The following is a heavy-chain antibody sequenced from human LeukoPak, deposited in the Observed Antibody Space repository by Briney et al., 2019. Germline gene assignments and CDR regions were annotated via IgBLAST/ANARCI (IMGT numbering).Heavy chain of an antibody. D-gene: IGHD2-2*01. V-gene: IGHV1-2*02. CDR1: GYTFTGYY. J-gene: IGHJ5*02. CDR2: INPNSGGT. CDR3: ARESDTVVVPAAIEVPRALDP. Sequence: ASVKVSCKASGYTFTGYYMHWVRQAPGQGLEWMGWINPNSGGTNYAQKFQGRVTMTRDTSISTAYMELSRLRSDDTAVYYCARESDTVVVPAAIEVPRALDPWGQGTLVTVSS.